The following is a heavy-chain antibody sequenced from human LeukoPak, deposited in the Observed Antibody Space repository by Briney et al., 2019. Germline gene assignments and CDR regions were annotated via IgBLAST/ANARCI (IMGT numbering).Heavy chain of an antibody. J-gene: IGHJ4*02. CDR2: ISGYNGNT. V-gene: IGHV1-18*01. Sequence: GASVKVSCKASGYTFTSYGISWVRQAPGQGLEWMGWISGYNGNTNYAQKFQGRVTMTIDTSTSTLYMELRSLRSDDTAVYYCARDHRFCSSTNCYGIDYWGQGTLVTVSS. D-gene: IGHD2-2*01. CDR3: ARDHRFCSSTNCYGIDY. CDR1: GYTFTSYG.